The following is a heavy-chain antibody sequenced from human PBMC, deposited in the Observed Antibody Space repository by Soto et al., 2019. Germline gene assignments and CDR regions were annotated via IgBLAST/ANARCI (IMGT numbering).Heavy chain of an antibody. V-gene: IGHV1-69*01. CDR2: IIPIFGTA. Sequence: VKVACKASGGTFISYAISWVRQAPGQGLEWMGGIIPIFGTANYAQKFQGRVTITADESTSTAYMELSSLRSEDTAVYYCARVAFHCSSTSCRMDVWGQRTTVTVSS. D-gene: IGHD2-2*01. CDR3: ARVAFHCSSTSCRMDV. J-gene: IGHJ6*02. CDR1: GGTFISYA.